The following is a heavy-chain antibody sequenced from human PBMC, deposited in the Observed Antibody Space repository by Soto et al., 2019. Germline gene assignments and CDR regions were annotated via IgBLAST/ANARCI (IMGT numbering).Heavy chain of an antibody. V-gene: IGHV3-64D*06. D-gene: IGHD6-19*01. CDR3: VKDRSLAVAVLYYFDY. Sequence: GGSLRLSCSASGFTFSNYGMHWVRQAPGKGLEFVSAIISNGGTTYYADSVRGRFTISRDNSKNTLFLQMSSLRADDTAVYYCVKDRSLAVAVLYYFDYWGQGTLVTVSS. CDR2: IISNGGTT. CDR1: GFTFSNYG. J-gene: IGHJ4*02.